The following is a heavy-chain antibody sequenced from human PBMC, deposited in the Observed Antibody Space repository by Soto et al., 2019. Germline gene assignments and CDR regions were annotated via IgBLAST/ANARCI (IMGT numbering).Heavy chain of an antibody. CDR2: ISYDGSNK. V-gene: IGHV3-30*18. J-gene: IGHJ4*02. CDR1: GFTFSSYG. D-gene: IGHD3-10*01. CDR3: AKDNSRFGELLTPSDY. Sequence: GGSLRLSCAASGFTFSSYGMHWVRQAPGKGLEWVAVISYDGSNKYYADSVKGRFTISRDNSKNTLYLQMNSLRAEDTAVYYCAKDNSRFGELLTPSDYWGQGTQVTVSS.